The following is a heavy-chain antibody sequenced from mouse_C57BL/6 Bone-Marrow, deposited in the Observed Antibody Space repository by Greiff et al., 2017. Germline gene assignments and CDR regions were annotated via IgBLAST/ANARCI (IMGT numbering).Heavy chain of an antibody. J-gene: IGHJ3*01. Sequence: EVKLQESGPGLVKPSQSLSLTCSVTGYSITSGYYWNWIRQFPGNKLEWMGYISYDGSNNYNPSLKNRISITRDTSKNQFFLKLNSVTTEDTATYYCARSYGSSWGFAYWGQGTLVTVSA. V-gene: IGHV3-6*01. D-gene: IGHD1-1*01. CDR2: ISYDGSN. CDR1: GYSITSGYY. CDR3: ARSYGSSWGFAY.